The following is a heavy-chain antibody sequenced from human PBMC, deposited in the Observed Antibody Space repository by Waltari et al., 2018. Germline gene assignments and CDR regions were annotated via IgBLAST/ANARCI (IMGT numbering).Heavy chain of an antibody. V-gene: IGHV3-53*02. D-gene: IGHD1-20*01. CDR1: GFTVSSNY. CDR2: IHSGGIT. J-gene: IGHJ4*02. CDR3: ARGGMAPGVY. Sequence: EVQLVETGGGLIQPGGSLRLSCAASGFTVSSNYMSWVRQAPGKGLEWVSFIHSGGITYYADSVKGRFTSARDNAKNTLYLQMNSLRAEDTAVYYCARGGMAPGVYWGQGTLVTVSS.